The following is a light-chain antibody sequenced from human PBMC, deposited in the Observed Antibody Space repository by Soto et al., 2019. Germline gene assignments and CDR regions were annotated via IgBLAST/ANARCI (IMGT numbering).Light chain of an antibody. J-gene: IGKJ1*01. CDR2: DAS. V-gene: IGKV3-11*01. CDR3: QQRRNSWT. Sequence: EIVLTQSPATLSLSPGERATLSCRASQRVSSYLAWYQQKPGQAPRLLIYDASNRATGVPARFSGSGSGTDFTLTISSLEPEDFAIYYCQQRRNSWTFGQGTKVDIK. CDR1: QRVSSY.